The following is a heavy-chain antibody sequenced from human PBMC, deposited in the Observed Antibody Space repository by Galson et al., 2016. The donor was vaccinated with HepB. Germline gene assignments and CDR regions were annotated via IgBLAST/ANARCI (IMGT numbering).Heavy chain of an antibody. CDR1: GYTLTSYY. D-gene: IGHD2-21*02. Sequence: SVKVSCKASGYTLTSYYMHWVRQAPGQGLEWMGVISPTGGTTTYAQRFQGRITITRDRSTSTVYMEMSSLRSEDTALYYCARAPLWGLARFDRWGQGTLGTVS. CDR3: ARAPLWGLARFDR. CDR2: ISPTGGTT. V-gene: IGHV1-46*01. J-gene: IGHJ5*02.